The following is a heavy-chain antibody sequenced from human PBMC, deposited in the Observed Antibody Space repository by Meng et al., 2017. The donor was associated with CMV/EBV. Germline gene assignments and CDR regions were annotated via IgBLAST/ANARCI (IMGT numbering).Heavy chain of an antibody. D-gene: IGHD1/OR15-1a*01. J-gene: IGHJ6*02. CDR3: AKEDGDWNNGEYYYYYSMDV. Sequence: GESLKISCAASGFTFRSYAMSWVRQAPGKGLEWVSVISGSGNSLYYADSAKGRFTISRDNSKNRLFLQMSSLRAEDAAVYYCAKEDGDWNNGEYYYYYSMDVWGQGTTVTVSS. V-gene: IGHV3-23*01. CDR2: ISGSGNSL. CDR1: GFTFRSYA.